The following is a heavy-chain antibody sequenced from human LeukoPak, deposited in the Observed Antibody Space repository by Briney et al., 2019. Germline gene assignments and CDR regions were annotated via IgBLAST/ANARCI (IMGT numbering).Heavy chain of an antibody. V-gene: IGHV4-39*01. D-gene: IGHD3-3*01. CDR3: ARLPITKRAMDV. CDR2: IYYVGSP. Sequence: PSETLSLTCSVSGDSIRSGHSYWGWIRQDPRKGLDWIASIYYVGSPHYNPSLNSRRVTMSVDTTKNQFSLTLTSVTAADTAIYYCARLPITKRAMDVWGQGTTVTVSS. J-gene: IGHJ6*02. CDR1: GDSIRSGHSY.